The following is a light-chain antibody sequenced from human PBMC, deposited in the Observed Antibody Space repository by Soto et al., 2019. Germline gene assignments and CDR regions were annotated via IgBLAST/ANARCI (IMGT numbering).Light chain of an antibody. Sequence: EIVMTQSPATLSVSPGERATLSCRASQSVSSNLAWYQQKPGQAPRLLIYGASTRATGIPDRFSGSGSGTEXXXXXXXXXXEDFAXXXXXQHNNWPRTFGQGTKLEIK. V-gene: IGKV3-15*01. CDR3: XQHNNWPRT. CDR1: QSVSSN. J-gene: IGKJ2*01. CDR2: GAS.